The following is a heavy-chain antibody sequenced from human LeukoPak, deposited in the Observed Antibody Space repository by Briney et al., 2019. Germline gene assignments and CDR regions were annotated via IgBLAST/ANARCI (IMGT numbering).Heavy chain of an antibody. CDR1: GYRFTSYW. CDR3: AIGGDSTTSCYRCFEN. Sequence: GESLKISCQGSGYRFTSYWIGWMRQMPGEGLEWMAIIFAGDSDARYNPSFQGQVSFSVDKSISTAYLQWNSLKASDTAMNYCAIGGDSTTSCYRCFENWGQGTLVTVSS. CDR2: IFAGDSDA. D-gene: IGHD2-2*01. V-gene: IGHV5-51*01. J-gene: IGHJ4*02.